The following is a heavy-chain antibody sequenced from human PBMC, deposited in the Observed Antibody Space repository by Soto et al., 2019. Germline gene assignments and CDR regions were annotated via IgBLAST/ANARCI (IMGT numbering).Heavy chain of an antibody. V-gene: IGHV1-3*01. CDR3: AREREWEQFAYFDY. CDR2: INAGNGNT. CDR1: GYTFTSYA. Sequence: ASVKVSCKASGYTFTSYAMHWVRQAPGQRLEWMGWINAGNGNTKYSQKFQGRVTITRDTSASTAYMELSSLRSEDTAVYYCAREREWEQFAYFDYWGQGTLVTVSS. D-gene: IGHD1-26*01. J-gene: IGHJ4*02.